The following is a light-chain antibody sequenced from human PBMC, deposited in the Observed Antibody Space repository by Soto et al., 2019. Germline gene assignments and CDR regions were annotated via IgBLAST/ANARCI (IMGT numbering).Light chain of an antibody. CDR1: ERINGH. V-gene: IGKV1-39*01. Sequence: DIKRTNPHSPRSDSVGAKVTILGRASERINGHLNWYQQKQGKAPKLLIYLASSLQNGVPSRFSGSGSGTDFTLTISNLQPEDFATYYCQQSYSTLSITFGQGTRLEIK. CDR2: LAS. J-gene: IGKJ5*01. CDR3: QQSYSTLSIT.